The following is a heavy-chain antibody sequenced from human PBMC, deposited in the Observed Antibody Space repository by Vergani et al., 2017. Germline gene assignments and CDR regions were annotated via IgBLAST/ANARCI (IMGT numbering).Heavy chain of an antibody. Sequence: QVQLQESGPGLVKPSETLSLTCAVSGYSISSGYYWGWIRQPPGKGLEWIGSIYHSGSTYYNPYLKSRVTISVDTSKNQFSLKLSSVTAADTAVYYCASGVIGYSSSWYDWFDPWGQGTLVTVSS. CDR3: ASGVIGYSSSWYDWFDP. CDR1: GYSISSGYY. V-gene: IGHV4-38-2*01. J-gene: IGHJ5*02. CDR2: IYHSGST. D-gene: IGHD6-13*01.